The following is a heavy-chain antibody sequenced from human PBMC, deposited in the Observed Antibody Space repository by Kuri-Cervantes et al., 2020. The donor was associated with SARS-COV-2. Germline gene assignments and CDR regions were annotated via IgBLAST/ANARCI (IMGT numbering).Heavy chain of an antibody. V-gene: IGHV3-30*02. D-gene: IGHD6-13*01. J-gene: IGHJ4*02. CDR2: IRYDGSDK. CDR3: AKGSDSWASYIDN. CDR1: GFTVSSNY. Sequence: GESLKISCAASGFTVSSNYMSWVRQAPGKGLEWVAFIRYDGSDKYYADSVKGRFTISRDSSKNTLYLQMNSLRAEDTAVYYCAKGSDSWASYIDNWGQGTLVTVSS.